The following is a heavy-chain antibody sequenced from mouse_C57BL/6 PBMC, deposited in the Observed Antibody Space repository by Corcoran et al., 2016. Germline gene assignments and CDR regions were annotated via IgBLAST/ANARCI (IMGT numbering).Heavy chain of an antibody. J-gene: IGHJ4*01. CDR2: IYPRDGST. CDR3: ARRARGSSHYYAMDY. D-gene: IGHD1-1*01. CDR1: GYTFTSYD. Sequence: QVQLQQSGPELVKPGASVKLSCKASGYTFTSYDINWVKQRPGQGLEWIGWIYPRDGSTKYNEKFKGKATLTVDTSSSTAYMELHSLTSEDSAVYFCARRARGSSHYYAMDYWGQGTSVTVSS. V-gene: IGHV1-85*01.